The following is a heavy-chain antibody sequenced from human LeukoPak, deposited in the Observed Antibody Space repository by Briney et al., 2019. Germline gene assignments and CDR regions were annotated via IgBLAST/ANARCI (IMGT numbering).Heavy chain of an antibody. D-gene: IGHD3-22*01. V-gene: IGHV3-48*03. J-gene: IGHJ3*02. CDR1: GFSFSNYE. CDR2: MSSSGSMT. CDR3: ARDSGLGSSGYPDAFDI. Sequence: SGGSLRLSCAASGFSFSNYEMNWVRQTPGKGLEWVSYMSSSGSMTWYADSVKGRFTISRDNAKNSLYLQMNSLRAEDTAVYYCARDSGLGSSGYPDAFDIWGQGTMVTVSS.